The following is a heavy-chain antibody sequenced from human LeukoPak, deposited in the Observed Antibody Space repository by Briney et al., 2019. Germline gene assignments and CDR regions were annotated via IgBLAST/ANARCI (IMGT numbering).Heavy chain of an antibody. Sequence: GGSLRLSCVASGFTFSSYAMSWVRQAPGKGLVWVSRINSDGITRYADSVKGRFTISRDNAKDTLYLQMNSLRAEDTAVYYCVRVESVNGEYVRWGYWGQGILVTVSS. CDR1: GFTFSSYA. CDR2: INSDGIT. V-gene: IGHV3-74*01. CDR3: VRVESVNGEYVRWGY. D-gene: IGHD4-17*01. J-gene: IGHJ4*02.